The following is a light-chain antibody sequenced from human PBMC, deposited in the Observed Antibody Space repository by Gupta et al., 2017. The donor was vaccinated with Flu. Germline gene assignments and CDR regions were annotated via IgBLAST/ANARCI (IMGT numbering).Light chain of an antibody. J-gene: IGLJ1*01. CDR3: SSRDSSGNGYV. Sequence: SSELTQDPAVSVALGQTVRSTCQGDSLRTYYASWYLQRPGQAPILVIYGKNNRPSGIPDRFSGSSSGNTASLTITGAQAEDEADYYCSSRDSSGNGYVFGIGKKGNVL. CDR1: SLRTYY. CDR2: GKN. V-gene: IGLV3-19*01.